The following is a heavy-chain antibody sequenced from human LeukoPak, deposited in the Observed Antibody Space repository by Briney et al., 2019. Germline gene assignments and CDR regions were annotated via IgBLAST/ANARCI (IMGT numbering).Heavy chain of an antibody. D-gene: IGHD3-10*01. V-gene: IGHV3-53*05. CDR3: ARDQYYYGSGTIDY. J-gene: IGHJ4*02. CDR2: IYSGGST. Sequence: GGSLRLSCGASGFPLSSNHMSWVRQAPGKGLEGVSVIYSGGSTYYADSVKGRFTISRDNSKNTLYLQMNSLRAEDTAVYYCARDQYYYGSGTIDYWGQGTLVTVSS. CDR1: GFPLSSNH.